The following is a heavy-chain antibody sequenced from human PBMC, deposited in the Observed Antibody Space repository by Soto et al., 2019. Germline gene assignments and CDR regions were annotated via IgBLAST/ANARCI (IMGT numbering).Heavy chain of an antibody. CDR2: IDPSDSYT. CDR1: GYSFTSYW. CDR3: ASPRDYYYGMDV. V-gene: IGHV5-10-1*01. J-gene: IGHJ6*02. Sequence: LGESLKISCKGSGYSFTSYWISWVRQMPGKGLEWMGRIDPSDSYTNYSPSFQGHVTISADKSISTAYLQWSSLKASDTAMYYCASPRDYYYGMDVWGQGTTVTVSS.